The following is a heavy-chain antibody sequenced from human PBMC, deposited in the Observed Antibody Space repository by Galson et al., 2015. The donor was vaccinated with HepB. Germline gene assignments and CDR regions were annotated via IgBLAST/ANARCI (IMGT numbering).Heavy chain of an antibody. D-gene: IGHD6-19*01. Sequence: SLRLSCAASGFTFSSYWMSWVRQAPGRGLEWVSVIYSGGTTHYADSVKGRFAISRDSSKNTVYLQMNSLRVEDTAVYYCASSIVAGTQPLKYWGQGTLVTVSS. CDR1: GFTFSSYW. J-gene: IGHJ4*01. CDR2: IYSGGTT. V-gene: IGHV3-53*01. CDR3: ASSIVAGTQPLKY.